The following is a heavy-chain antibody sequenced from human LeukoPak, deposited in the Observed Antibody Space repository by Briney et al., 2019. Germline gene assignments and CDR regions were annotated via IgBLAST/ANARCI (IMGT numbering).Heavy chain of an antibody. CDR1: GYSISSGYY. J-gene: IGHJ5*02. CDR3: ARKSREQQLVGGYWFGP. Sequence: SETLSLTCTVSGYSISSGYYWGWIRQPPGKGLEWIGSIYHSGSTYYNPSLKSRVTISVGTSKNQFSLKLSSVTAADTAVYYCARKSREQQLVGGYWFGPWGQGTLVTVSS. V-gene: IGHV4-38-2*02. D-gene: IGHD6-13*01. CDR2: IYHSGST.